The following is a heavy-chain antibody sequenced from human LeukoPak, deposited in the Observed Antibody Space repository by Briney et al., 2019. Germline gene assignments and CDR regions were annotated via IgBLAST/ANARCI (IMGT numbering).Heavy chain of an antibody. CDR1: GFTFSSYA. J-gene: IGHJ6*02. Sequence: PGGSLRLSCAASGFTFSSYAMSWVRQAPGKGLEWVSAISGSGGSTYYADSVKGRFTISRDNSKNTLYLQMNSLRAEDTAVYYCAKATDWSSSWYFPLGYYYYGMDVWGQGTTVTVSS. CDR2: ISGSGGST. CDR3: AKATDWSSSWYFPLGYYYYGMDV. V-gene: IGHV3-23*01. D-gene: IGHD6-13*01.